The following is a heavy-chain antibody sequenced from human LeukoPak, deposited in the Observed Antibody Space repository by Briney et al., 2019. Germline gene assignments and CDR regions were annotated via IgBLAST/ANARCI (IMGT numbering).Heavy chain of an antibody. J-gene: IGHJ4*02. D-gene: IGHD3-22*01. V-gene: IGHV3-23*01. CDR2: ISGSGGST. Sequence: GGSLRLSCAASGFTFSSYAMSWVRQAPGKRLEWVSAISGSGGSTYYADSVKGRFTISRDNSKNTLYLQMNSLRAEDTAVYYCAKGPFFYYDSSGYLSQWGQGTLVTVSS. CDR1: GFTFSSYA. CDR3: AKGPFFYYDSSGYLSQ.